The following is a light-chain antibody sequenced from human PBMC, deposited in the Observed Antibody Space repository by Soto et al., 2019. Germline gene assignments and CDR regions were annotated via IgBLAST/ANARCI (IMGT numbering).Light chain of an antibody. Sequence: QSVLTQPPSVSGAPGQRVTISCTGSSSNIGAGYDVHWYQQLPGTAPKPLIYGNNNRPSGVPDRFSGSKSGTSASLAISGLQAEDEADYYCQSYDSSLSGSWVFGGGTKLTVL. CDR1: SSNIGAGYD. V-gene: IGLV1-40*01. CDR3: QSYDSSLSGSWV. CDR2: GNN. J-gene: IGLJ3*02.